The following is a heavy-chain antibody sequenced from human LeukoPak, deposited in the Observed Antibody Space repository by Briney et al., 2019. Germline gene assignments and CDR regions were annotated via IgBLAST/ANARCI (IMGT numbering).Heavy chain of an antibody. CDR2: IRYDGSNK. D-gene: IGHD3-16*02. J-gene: IGHJ4*02. CDR3: AKDRGSYQDVF. CDR1: GFTFSSYG. Sequence: GWSLRLPCVMSGFTFSSYGMQWVRQAPRRGVEGVAFIRYDGSNKYYEDSVKGRFTVSRDNSENTFLLQMDSLSARVTALYYFAKDRGSYQDVFGGQGTLVTVSS. V-gene: IGHV3-30*02.